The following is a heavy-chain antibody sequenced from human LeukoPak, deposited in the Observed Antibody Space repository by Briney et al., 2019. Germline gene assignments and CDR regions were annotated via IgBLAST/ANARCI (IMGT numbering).Heavy chain of an antibody. CDR2: IYYSGST. D-gene: IGHD1-1*01. V-gene: IGHV4-39*07. CDR1: GGSISSSSYY. CDR3: ARGLRQGKYKIYYYYMDV. J-gene: IGHJ6*03. Sequence: SETLSLTCTVSGGSISSSSYYWGWIRQPPGKGLEWIGSIYYSGSTYYNPSLKSRVTISVDTSKNQFSLKLSSVTAADTAVYYCARGLRQGKYKIYYYYMDVWGKGTTVTISS.